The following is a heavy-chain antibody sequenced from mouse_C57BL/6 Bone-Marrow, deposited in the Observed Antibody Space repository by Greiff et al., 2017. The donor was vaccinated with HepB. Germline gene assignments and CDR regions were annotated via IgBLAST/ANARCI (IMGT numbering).Heavy chain of an antibody. CDR3: ARHGVYYSNYDSAMDY. Sequence: EVQRVESGGGLVQPGESLKLSCESNEYEFPSHDMSWVRKTPEKRLELVAAINSDGGSTYYPDTMERRFIISRDNTKKTLYLQMSSLRSEDTALYYCARHGVYYSNYDSAMDYWGQGTSVTVSS. V-gene: IGHV5-2*01. CDR2: INSDGGST. D-gene: IGHD2-5*01. J-gene: IGHJ4*01. CDR1: EYEFPSHD.